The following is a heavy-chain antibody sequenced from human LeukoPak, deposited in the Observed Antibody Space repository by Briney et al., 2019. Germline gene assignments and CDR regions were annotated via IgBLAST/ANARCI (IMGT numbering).Heavy chain of an antibody. CDR2: ISSSARTI. CDR1: GFTFSTYS. CDR3: ATWPGAWYGEDY. Sequence: PGGSLRLSCVASGFTFSTYSMNWVRQAPGKGLEWLSYISSSARTIYYADSVKGRFTISRDNSQNTLYLQMNSLRAEDTAIYYCATWPGAWYGEDYWGQGALVTVSS. D-gene: IGHD3-10*01. V-gene: IGHV3-48*01. J-gene: IGHJ4*02.